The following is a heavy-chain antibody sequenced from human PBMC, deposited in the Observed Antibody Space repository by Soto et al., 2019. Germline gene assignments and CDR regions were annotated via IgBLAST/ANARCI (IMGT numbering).Heavy chain of an antibody. Sequence: GESLKISCKGSGYSFSTFWIGWVRQVPGKGLEWLGVIYPGDSDTRYSPSFQGQVTMSVDRSTSTAYLQWSSLKASDSATYYCAKCEYTTSSGNFYYMDVWGRGTTVTVSS. J-gene: IGHJ6*03. CDR1: GYSFSTFW. D-gene: IGHD6-6*01. CDR3: AKCEYTTSSGNFYYMDV. CDR2: IYPGDSDT. V-gene: IGHV5-51*01.